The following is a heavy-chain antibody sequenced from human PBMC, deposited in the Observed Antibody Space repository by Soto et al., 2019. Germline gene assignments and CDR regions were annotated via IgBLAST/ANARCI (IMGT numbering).Heavy chain of an antibody. CDR1: GDSISKSGYY. CDR2: IYYSGIT. V-gene: IGHV4-31*11. Sequence: TLSLTCAVSGDSISKSGYYWSWIRQNQGKGLEWIVYIYYSGITFYNPSLKSRVSISLDTSKNQLSLKLTSVTVADTAVYYCARSRGVNNTRRPYYFHAWGQGTLVTVSS. D-gene: IGHD2-15*01. J-gene: IGHJ4*02. CDR3: ARSRGVNNTRRPYYFHA.